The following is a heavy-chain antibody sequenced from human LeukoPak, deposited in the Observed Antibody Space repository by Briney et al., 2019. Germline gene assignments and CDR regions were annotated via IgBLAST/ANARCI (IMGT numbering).Heavy chain of an antibody. J-gene: IGHJ4*02. D-gene: IGHD6-19*01. CDR2: INHSGST. CDR3: ARQWPYYFDY. CDR1: GGSFSGYY. Sequence: PSETLSLTCAVYGGSFSGYYWSWIRQPRGKGLEWIGEINHSGSTNYNPSLKSRVTISVDTSKNQFSLKLSSVTAADTAVYYCARQWPYYFDYWGQGTLVTVSS. V-gene: IGHV4-34*01.